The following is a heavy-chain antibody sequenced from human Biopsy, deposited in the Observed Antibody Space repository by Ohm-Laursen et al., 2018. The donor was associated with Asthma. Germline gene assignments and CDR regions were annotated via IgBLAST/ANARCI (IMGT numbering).Heavy chain of an antibody. D-gene: IGHD1-26*01. CDR1: GFSFSNYG. CDR2: ISFDGTKR. CDR3: AKEVFPGWELRRGPDS. V-gene: IGHV3-30*18. Sequence: LRLSCAASGFSFSNYGMHWVRQAPGKGLDWVAVISFDGTKRNYTDSVKGRFTISRDNSRNTLHLEMNSLRAEDTAVYFCAKEVFPGWELRRGPDSWGQGTLVTVSS. J-gene: IGHJ4*02.